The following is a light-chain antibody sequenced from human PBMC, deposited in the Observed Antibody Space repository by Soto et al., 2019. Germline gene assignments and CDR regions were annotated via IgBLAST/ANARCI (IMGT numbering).Light chain of an antibody. Sequence: EIVLTQSPGTLSLSPGERATLSCRASQSVSSDYLAWYQLKPGQAPRLLICGASSRATGIPDRFSGSGSGTDFTLTISRLEPEDFAVYCCQQYDRSLQFTFGPGTKVDIK. CDR1: QSVSSDY. V-gene: IGKV3-20*01. J-gene: IGKJ3*01. CDR3: QQYDRSLQFT. CDR2: GAS.